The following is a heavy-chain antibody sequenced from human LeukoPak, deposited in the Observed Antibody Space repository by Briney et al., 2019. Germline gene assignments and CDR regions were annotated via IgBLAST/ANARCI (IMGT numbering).Heavy chain of an antibody. V-gene: IGHV3-23*01. Sequence: GGTLRLSCAASGFTFSSYGMSWVRQAPGKGLEWVSAISGSGGSTYYADSVKGRFTISRDNSKNTLYLQMNSLRAEDTAVYYCARDPQYSSSWYFDYWGQGTLVTVSS. D-gene: IGHD6-13*01. CDR1: GFTFSSYG. CDR3: ARDPQYSSSWYFDY. CDR2: ISGSGGST. J-gene: IGHJ4*02.